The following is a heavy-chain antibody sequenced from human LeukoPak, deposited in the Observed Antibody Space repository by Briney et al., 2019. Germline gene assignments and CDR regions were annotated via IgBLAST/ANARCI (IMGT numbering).Heavy chain of an antibody. V-gene: IGHV3-53*01. J-gene: IGHJ5*01. CDR1: GFNVSNNY. Sequence: GGSLRLSCAASGFNVSNNYMSWLRQPPGKGLEWVSTINANSGTTSYAASVRGRFTISRDNSKNTLYLQVNTLRADDTATYYCAKPISGGLAVTADWFHPWGQGTLVVVSS. CDR3: AKPISGGLAVTADWFHP. D-gene: IGHD6-19*01. CDR2: INANSGTT.